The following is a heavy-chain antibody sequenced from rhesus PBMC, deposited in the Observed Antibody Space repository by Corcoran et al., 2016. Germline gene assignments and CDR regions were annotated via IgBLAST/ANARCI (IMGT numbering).Heavy chain of an antibody. CDR2: IYGGSGST. V-gene: IGHV4-127*01. Sequence: QVQLQESGPGLVKPSETLSLTCAVSGYSISSGYGWGWIRQPPGKGLEWIGQIYGGSGSTYHNPSLKSRVTLSVATSKNQLSLKLSSVTTADTAVYYCAKTGSGYSGSWNLFDYWGQGVLVTVSS. D-gene: IGHD6-25*01. CDR1: GYSISSGYG. CDR3: AKTGSGYSGSWNLFDY. J-gene: IGHJ4*01.